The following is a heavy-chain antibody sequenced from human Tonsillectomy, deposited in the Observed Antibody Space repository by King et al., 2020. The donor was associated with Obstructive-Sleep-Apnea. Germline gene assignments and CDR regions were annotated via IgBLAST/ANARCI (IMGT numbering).Heavy chain of an antibody. CDR3: ATHSEGFDY. J-gene: IGHJ4*02. D-gene: IGHD2-15*01. CDR2: IYYSGST. V-gene: IGHV4-59*08. Sequence: LQLQESGPGLVKPSETLSLTCTVSGDSISNYYWNWIRQPPGKGLEWIGYIYYSGSTKYNPSLKSRVTIPVDTSKNQFSLKLNSVTAADTAVYYCATHSEGFDYWGQGTLVTVSS. CDR1: GDSISNYY.